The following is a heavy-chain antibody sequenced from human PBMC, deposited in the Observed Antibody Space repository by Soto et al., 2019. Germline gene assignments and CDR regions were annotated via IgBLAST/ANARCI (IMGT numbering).Heavy chain of an antibody. CDR3: ASVPPGVRGVQPFDY. J-gene: IGHJ4*02. D-gene: IGHD3-10*01. V-gene: IGHV4-61*01. CDR1: GGSVSSGNYY. CDR2: IYYTRTT. Sequence: SETLSLTCTVSGGSVSSGNYYWSWIRQPPGKGLEWIAYIYYTRTTNYNPSLKSRVTISVDTSKNQFSLRLTSVTAADTAVYYCASVPPGVRGVQPFDYWGQGTLVTV.